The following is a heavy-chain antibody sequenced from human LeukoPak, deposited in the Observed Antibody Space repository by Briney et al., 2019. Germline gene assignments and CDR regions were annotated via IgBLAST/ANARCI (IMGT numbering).Heavy chain of an antibody. CDR1: GYTFTGYA. CDR3: ATGYWHLASFDY. J-gene: IGHJ4*02. CDR2: ISAYNGNT. V-gene: IGHV1-18*01. Sequence: ASVKVSCKASGYTFTGYAISWVRQAPGQGLEWMGWISAYNGNTNYAQKLQGRVTMTTDTSTSTAYMELRSLRSDDTAVYYCATGYWHLASFDYWGQGTLVTVSS. D-gene: IGHD3-3*02.